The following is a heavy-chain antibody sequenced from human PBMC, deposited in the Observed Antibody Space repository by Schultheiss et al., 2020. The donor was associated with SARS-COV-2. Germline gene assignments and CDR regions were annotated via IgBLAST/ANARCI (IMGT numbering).Heavy chain of an antibody. D-gene: IGHD4-17*01. J-gene: IGHJ6*02. Sequence: ESLKISCAVYGGSFSGYYWSWIRQPPGKGLEWIGEINHSGSTNYNPSLKSRVTISVDTSKNQFSLKLSSVTAADTAVYYCARGGTRTGTVTLPFYYYYGMDVWGQGTTVTVSS. CDR3: ARGGTRTGTVTLPFYYYYGMDV. CDR2: INHSGST. CDR1: GGSFSGYY. V-gene: IGHV4-34*01.